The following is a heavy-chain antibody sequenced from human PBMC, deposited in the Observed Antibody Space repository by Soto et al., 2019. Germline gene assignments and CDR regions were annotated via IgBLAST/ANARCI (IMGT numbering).Heavy chain of an antibody. CDR1: GYSFTIYW. J-gene: IGHJ6*02. CDR3: ARHVELTYYYYYGMDV. Sequence: GESLKISCKGSGYSFTIYWIGWVRQMPGKGLEWMGIIYPGDSDTRYSPSFQGQVTISADKSISTAYLQWSSLKASDTAMYYCARHVELTYYYYYGMDVWGQGTTVTVSS. V-gene: IGHV5-51*01. CDR2: IYPGDSDT. D-gene: IGHD1-26*01.